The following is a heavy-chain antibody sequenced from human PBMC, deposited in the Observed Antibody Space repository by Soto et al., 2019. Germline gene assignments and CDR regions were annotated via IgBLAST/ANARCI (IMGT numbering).Heavy chain of an antibody. CDR2: IYSGGST. Sequence: GGSLRLSCAASGFTVSSNYMSWVRQAPGKGLEWVSVIYSGGSTYSADSVKGRFTISRDNSKNTLYLQMNSLRAEDTAVYYCARAETYGGSSWYGMDVWGQGTTVTVSS. CDR1: GFTVSSNY. J-gene: IGHJ6*02. CDR3: ARAETYGGSSWYGMDV. D-gene: IGHD6-13*01. V-gene: IGHV3-66*01.